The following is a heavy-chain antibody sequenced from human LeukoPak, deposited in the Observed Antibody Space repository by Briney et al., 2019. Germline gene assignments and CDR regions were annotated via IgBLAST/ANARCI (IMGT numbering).Heavy chain of an antibody. Sequence: ASVKVSCKTSGYTFSSYYIHWVRQAPGQGLEWMGIINPSGGSTNYAQKFQGRVTMTRDMSTSTVYMELSSLRSEDTAVYYCARGGIQLWYDYWGQGTLVTVSS. CDR2: INPSGGST. V-gene: IGHV1-46*01. J-gene: IGHJ4*02. CDR3: ARGGIQLWYDY. CDR1: GYTFSSYY. D-gene: IGHD5-18*01.